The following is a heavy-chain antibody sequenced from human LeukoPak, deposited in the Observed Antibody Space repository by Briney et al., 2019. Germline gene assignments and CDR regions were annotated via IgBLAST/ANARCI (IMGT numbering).Heavy chain of an antibody. CDR2: IYYSGST. CDR1: GGSISSSSYY. CDR3: ARSRDYADRGWFDP. J-gene: IGHJ5*02. D-gene: IGHD4-17*01. V-gene: IGHV4-39*02. Sequence: PSETLSLTCTVSGGSISSSSYYWGWIRQPPGKGLEWIGSIYYSGSTYYNPSLKSRVTISVDTSKSHFSLKLTSVTAADTAVYYCARSRDYADRGWFDPWGQGTLVTVSS.